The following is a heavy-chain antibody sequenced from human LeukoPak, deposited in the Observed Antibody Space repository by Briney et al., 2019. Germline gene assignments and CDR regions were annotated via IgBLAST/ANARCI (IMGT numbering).Heavy chain of an antibody. D-gene: IGHD6-19*01. CDR1: GGSISSGRYY. CDR2: IYISDSA. CDR3: ARKSVAVRDAFDI. V-gene: IGHV4-61*02. Sequence: PSETLSLTCTVSGGSISSGRYYWNWIRQPAGERLEWIGRIYISDSADYNPSLKGRVTISVDTSKNQFSLKLNSVTAADTAVYYCARKSVAVRDAFDIWGQGTMVTVSS. J-gene: IGHJ3*02.